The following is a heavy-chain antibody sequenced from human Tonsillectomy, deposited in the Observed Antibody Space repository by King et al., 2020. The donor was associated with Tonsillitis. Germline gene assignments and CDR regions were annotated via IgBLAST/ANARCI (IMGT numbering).Heavy chain of an antibody. CDR1: GFIFKTYT. CDR3: ARDVVAVAGHYFHCGFDV. J-gene: IGHJ6*02. V-gene: IGHV3-30-3*01. CDR2: ISSDGSNE. D-gene: IGHD6-19*01. Sequence: VQLVESGGGVVQPGRSLRLSCTASGFIFKTYTMNWVRQAPGKGLEWVALISSDGSNEFYADSVKGRFSISRDNSANKQFLQMNSLKTEDTAVYYCARDVVAVAGHYFHCGFDVWGQGTTVTVSS.